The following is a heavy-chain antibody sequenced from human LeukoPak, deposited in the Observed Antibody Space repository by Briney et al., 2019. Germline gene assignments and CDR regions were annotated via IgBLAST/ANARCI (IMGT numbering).Heavy chain of an antibody. Sequence: KPGGSLRLSCAASGFTFSDYYMSWIRQAPGKGLEWVSYISSSSSYTNYADSVKGRFTISRDNAKNSLYLQMNSLKTEDTAVYYCTTRGYNYGYFDYWGQGTLVTVSS. CDR2: ISSSSSYT. D-gene: IGHD5-18*01. V-gene: IGHV3-11*03. CDR3: TTRGYNYGYFDY. J-gene: IGHJ4*02. CDR1: GFTFSDYY.